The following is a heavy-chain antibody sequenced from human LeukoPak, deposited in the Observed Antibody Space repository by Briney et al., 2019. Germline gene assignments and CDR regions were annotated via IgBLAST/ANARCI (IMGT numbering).Heavy chain of an antibody. Sequence: PGGSLRLSCAASGFTFSSYAMSWVRQAPGKGLEWVSAISGSGDSTYYADSVKGRFTISSDNSKNTLYLQMNSLRAEDTAVYYCAKSRMKWQLVPQIFDYWGQGTLVTVSS. J-gene: IGHJ4*02. V-gene: IGHV3-23*01. D-gene: IGHD6-13*01. CDR1: GFTFSSYA. CDR2: ISGSGDST. CDR3: AKSRMKWQLVPQIFDY.